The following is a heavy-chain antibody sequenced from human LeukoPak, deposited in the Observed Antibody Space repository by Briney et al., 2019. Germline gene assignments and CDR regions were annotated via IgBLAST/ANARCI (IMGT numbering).Heavy chain of an antibody. CDR1: GCSISSGYY. CDR3: ARHLDRSMDV. Sequence: SETLSLTCAVSGCSISSGYYWGWIRQPPGKGLEWIGSIYHSGSTYYNPSLKSRVTISVDTSKNQFSLKLSSVTAADTAVYYCARHLDRSMDVWGKGTTVTVSS. CDR2: IYHSGST. J-gene: IGHJ6*03. V-gene: IGHV4-38-2*01.